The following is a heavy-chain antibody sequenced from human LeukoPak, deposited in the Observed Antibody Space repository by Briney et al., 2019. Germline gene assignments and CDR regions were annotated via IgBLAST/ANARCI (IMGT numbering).Heavy chain of an antibody. J-gene: IGHJ4*02. CDR3: AKVPYGSGTRGGFDY. CDR1: GFTFSTFA. Sequence: GGSLRLSCEASGFTFSTFAMIWVRQPPGKGLEWVSSIFPSGGEIHYADSVRGRFTISRDNSKSTLSLQMNSLRAEDTAVYYCAKVPYGSGTRGGFDYWGQGTLVTVSS. CDR2: IFPSGGEI. D-gene: IGHD3-10*01. V-gene: IGHV3-23*01.